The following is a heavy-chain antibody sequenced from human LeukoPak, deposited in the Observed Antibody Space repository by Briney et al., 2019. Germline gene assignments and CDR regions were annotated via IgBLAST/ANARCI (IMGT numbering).Heavy chain of an antibody. J-gene: IGHJ4*02. CDR3: ARHKDDYVWGTFRFGFGL. CDR2: IYYRGTT. CDR1: GGSISSNHYY. Sequence: SETLSLTSTVSGGSISSNHYYWAWIRQPPGKGLEWLGSIYYRGTTYYNPSLKSRVTISVDTSNNQFSLKLSSVTAADTSVYYCARHKDDYVWGTFRFGFGLWGQGTLVTVSS. D-gene: IGHD3-16*01. V-gene: IGHV4-39*01.